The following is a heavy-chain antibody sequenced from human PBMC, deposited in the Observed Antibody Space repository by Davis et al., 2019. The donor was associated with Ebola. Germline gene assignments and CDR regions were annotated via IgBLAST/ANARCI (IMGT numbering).Heavy chain of an antibody. CDR2: INHSGST. CDR3: ARDRVTIFGVVIISYGMDV. V-gene: IGHV4-34*01. Sequence: MPSETLSLTCAVYGGSFSGYYWSWIRQPPGKGLEWIGEINHSGSTNYNPSLKSRVTISVDTSKNQFSLKLSSVTAADTAVYYCARDRVTIFGVVIISYGMDVWGQGTTVTVSS. D-gene: IGHD3-3*01. J-gene: IGHJ6*02. CDR1: GGSFSGYY.